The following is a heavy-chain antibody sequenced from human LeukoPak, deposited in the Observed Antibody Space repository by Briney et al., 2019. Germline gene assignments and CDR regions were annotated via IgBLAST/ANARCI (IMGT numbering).Heavy chain of an antibody. D-gene: IGHD6-19*01. J-gene: IGHJ4*02. CDR2: ISYDGSNK. CDR3: AEGGASGWLFDY. Sequence: GGSLRLSCAASGFTFSGYGMHWVRQAPGKGLEWVAVISYDGSNKYYADSVKGRFTISRDNSKNTLYLQMNSLRAEDTAVYYCAEGGASGWLFDYWGQGTLVTVSS. CDR1: GFTFSGYG. V-gene: IGHV3-30*18.